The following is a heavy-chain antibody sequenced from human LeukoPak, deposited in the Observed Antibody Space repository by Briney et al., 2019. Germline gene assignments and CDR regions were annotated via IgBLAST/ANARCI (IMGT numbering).Heavy chain of an antibody. CDR1: GGSFSGYS. J-gene: IGHJ5*02. CDR2: IHYTGST. CDR3: ARGGYYGSGNDFRFDP. Sequence: SETLSLTCAVYGGSFSGYSWSWIRQSPGKGLECIGYIHYTGSTNYNPSLKSRVTISVETSKNQFSLKLKSVTAADTAVYYCARGGYYGSGNDFRFDPWGQGTLVTVSS. D-gene: IGHD3-10*01. V-gene: IGHV4-59*01.